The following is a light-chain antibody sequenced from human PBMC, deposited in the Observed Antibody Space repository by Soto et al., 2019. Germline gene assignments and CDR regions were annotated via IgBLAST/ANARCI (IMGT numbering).Light chain of an antibody. CDR2: EVS. J-gene: IGLJ1*01. Sequence: QSVLTQPASVSGSPGQSITISCTGTSSDVGTYNHVSWYQQHPDKAPQLIIYEVSNRPSGLSNRFSASKSGNTASLTTSGLQAEDEADYYCCSFATSSTLVFGTGTKVTVL. CDR3: CSFATSSTLV. V-gene: IGLV2-14*01. CDR1: SSDVGTYNH.